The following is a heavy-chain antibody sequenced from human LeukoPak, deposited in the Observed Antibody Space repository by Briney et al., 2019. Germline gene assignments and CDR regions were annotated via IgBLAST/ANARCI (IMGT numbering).Heavy chain of an antibody. J-gene: IGHJ3*02. D-gene: IGHD5-18*01. V-gene: IGHV5-51*01. CDR3: ARQGYSYGYSGAFDI. CDR2: IYPGDSDT. Sequence: GESLKISCKGSGYSCTSYWIGWVRQMPGKGLEWMGIIYPGDSDTRYSPSFQGQVTISADKSISTAYLQWSSLKASDTAMYYCARQGYSYGYSGAFDIWGQGTMVTVSS. CDR1: GYSCTSYW.